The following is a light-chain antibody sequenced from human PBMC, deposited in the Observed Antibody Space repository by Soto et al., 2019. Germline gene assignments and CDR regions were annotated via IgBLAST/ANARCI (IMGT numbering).Light chain of an antibody. CDR2: AAS. CDR1: QGIGND. CDR3: LQDYNYPWT. Sequence: AIQMTQSPSSPSVPVGDRVTITCRASQGIGNDLGWYQQKPWKAPKLLIYAASILPSGVPSRFSGSGSGTDFTLTISSLQPADFATYDCLQDYNYPWTFGQGTKVEIK. V-gene: IGKV1-6*01. J-gene: IGKJ1*01.